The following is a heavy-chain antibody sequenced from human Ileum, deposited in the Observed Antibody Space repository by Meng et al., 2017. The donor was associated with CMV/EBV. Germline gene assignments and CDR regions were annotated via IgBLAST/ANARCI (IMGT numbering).Heavy chain of an antibody. CDR1: GFTFNSYA. D-gene: IGHD6-13*01. CDR2: ISGSGGSS. CDR3: AKGGVYSSSWGDY. J-gene: IGHJ4*02. Sequence: GESLKISCAASGFTFNSYAMSWVCQAPGKGLEWVSAISGSGGSSYYADSVKGRFTISRDNSKNTLYLQLNTLRAEDTAVYYCAKGGVYSSSWGDYWGQGTLVTVSS. V-gene: IGHV3-23*01.